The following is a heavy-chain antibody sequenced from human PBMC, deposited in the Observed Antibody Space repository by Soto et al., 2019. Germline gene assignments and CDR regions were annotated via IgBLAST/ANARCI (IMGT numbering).Heavy chain of an antibody. CDR1: GGSISSRSYY. CDR3: ARGQTYYYDSSGYPYFDY. CDR2: LYYSGST. J-gene: IGHJ4*02. V-gene: IGHV4-39*07. D-gene: IGHD3-22*01. Sequence: PSETLSLTCSVSGGSISSRSYYWDWLRQPPGKGLEWIGSLYYSGSTYYNPSLKSRATISVDTSKNQFSLKLSSVTAADTAVYYCARGQTYYYDSSGYPYFDYWGQGTLVTVSS.